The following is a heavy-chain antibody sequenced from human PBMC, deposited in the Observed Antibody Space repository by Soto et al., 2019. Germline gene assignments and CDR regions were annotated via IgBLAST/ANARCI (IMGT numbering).Heavy chain of an antibody. Sequence: EVQLLESGGGLVQPGGSLRLSCAASGFTFSSYAMSWVRQAPGKGLEWVSAISGSGGSTYYADSVKGRFTISRDNSKNTQYLQMNSLRAEDTAVYYCAKDTTILGVAEYDAFDIWGQGTMVTVSS. D-gene: IGHD3-3*01. CDR3: AKDTTILGVAEYDAFDI. CDR2: ISGSGGST. V-gene: IGHV3-23*01. J-gene: IGHJ3*02. CDR1: GFTFSSYA.